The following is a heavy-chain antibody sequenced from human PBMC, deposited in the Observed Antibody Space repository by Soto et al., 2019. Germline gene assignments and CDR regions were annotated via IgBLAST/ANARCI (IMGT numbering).Heavy chain of an antibody. CDR1: GYTFTSYA. J-gene: IGHJ4*02. CDR3: ARDLAFGLSDY. Sequence: QVQLVQSGAEVKKPGASVKVSCKASGYTFTSYAIHWVRQAPGQRLEGMGWINAGNGNTKYSQKFQGRVTITRDTSASTAYMELSSLRSEDTAVYYCARDLAFGLSDYWGQGTLVTVSS. V-gene: IGHV1-3*01. D-gene: IGHD3-10*01. CDR2: INAGNGNT.